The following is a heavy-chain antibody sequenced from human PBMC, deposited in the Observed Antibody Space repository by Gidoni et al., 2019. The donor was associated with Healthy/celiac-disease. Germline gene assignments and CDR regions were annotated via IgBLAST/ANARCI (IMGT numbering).Heavy chain of an antibody. J-gene: IGHJ6*02. CDR1: GFPFSSYD. CDR2: ISGSGGST. Sequence: EVQLLESGGGLVQPGGSLRLSCAASGFPFSSYDMSWVRQAPGTGLEWVSAISGSGGSTYYADSVKGRFTISRDNSKNTLYLQMNSLRAEDTAVYYCAKDLTNIVVVPAAMPAGYYYGMDVWGQGTTVTVSS. V-gene: IGHV3-23*01. D-gene: IGHD2-2*01. CDR3: AKDLTNIVVVPAAMPAGYYYGMDV.